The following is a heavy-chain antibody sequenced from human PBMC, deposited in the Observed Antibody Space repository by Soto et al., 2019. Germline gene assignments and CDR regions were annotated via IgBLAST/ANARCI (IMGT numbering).Heavy chain of an antibody. J-gene: IGHJ6*02. Sequence: EVQLVESGGGLVQPGGSLKLSCAASGFTFSGSAMHWVRQASGKGLEWVGRIRSKANSYATAYAASVKGRFTISRDDSKNTAYLQMNSLKTEDTAVYYCTRLDPWSTSYPVYYGMDVWGQGTTVTVSS. CDR2: IRSKANSYAT. CDR1: GFTFSGSA. V-gene: IGHV3-73*02. CDR3: TRLDPWSTSYPVYYGMDV. D-gene: IGHD2-2*01.